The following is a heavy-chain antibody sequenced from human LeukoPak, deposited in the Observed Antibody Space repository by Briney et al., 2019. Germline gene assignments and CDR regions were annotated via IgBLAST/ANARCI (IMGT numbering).Heavy chain of an antibody. J-gene: IGHJ4*02. CDR1: GASISSWY. V-gene: IGHV4-59*01. D-gene: IGHD2-2*01. CDR3: ARQTMLVGYANGLGFNY. CDR2: IYGSGST. Sequence: SETLSLTCNVTGASISSWYWSWIRQPPRKGLEWIGDIYGSGSTNYNPSLKSRVSMSADTSKNQISLNLKFVTAADTAVYYCARQTMLVGYANGLGFNYWGEGTLVTVSS.